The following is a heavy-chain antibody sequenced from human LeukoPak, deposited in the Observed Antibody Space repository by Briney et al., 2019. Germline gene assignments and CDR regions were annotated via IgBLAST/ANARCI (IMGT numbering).Heavy chain of an antibody. V-gene: IGHV4-34*01. CDR1: GGSFSGYY. CDR3: ARGPSLDY. Sequence: SETLSLTCAVYGGSFSGYYWNWIRQPPGKGLEWIGQINHSGSTNYSPSLKSRVTISVATSKNQFSLKLSSVTAADTAFYFCARGPSLDYWGQGTLVTVSS. J-gene: IGHJ4*02. CDR2: INHSGST.